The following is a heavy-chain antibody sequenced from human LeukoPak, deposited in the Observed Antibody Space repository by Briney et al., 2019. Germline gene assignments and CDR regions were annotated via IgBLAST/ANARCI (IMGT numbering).Heavy chain of an antibody. D-gene: IGHD2-2*01. Sequence: PSETLSLTCTVSGDSIGSSSYYWGWIRQPPGKGLEWIGSVYYSGTTYYNPSLRSRVTISVDASKKNQISLKLTSVTAADTAVYYCARVDQLLGNDYWGQGTLVTVSS. J-gene: IGHJ4*02. CDR1: GDSIGSSSYY. V-gene: IGHV4-39*07. CDR2: VYYSGTT. CDR3: ARVDQLLGNDY.